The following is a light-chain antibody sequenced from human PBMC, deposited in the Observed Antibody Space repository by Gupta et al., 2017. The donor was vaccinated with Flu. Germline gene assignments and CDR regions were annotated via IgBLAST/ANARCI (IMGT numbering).Light chain of an antibody. CDR3: AAWDDSLSGVV. V-gene: IGLV1-47*01. J-gene: IGLJ2*01. CDR2: RSL. CDR1: NSNIGINY. Sequence: QSVLIQPPSASGTPGQRVTISCSGGNSNIGINYVYWYQQLPGAAPKLLIYRSLQRPSGVPDRFSGSKSGTSASLAISGLRSDDEADYYCAAWDDSLSGVVFGGGTKLTVL.